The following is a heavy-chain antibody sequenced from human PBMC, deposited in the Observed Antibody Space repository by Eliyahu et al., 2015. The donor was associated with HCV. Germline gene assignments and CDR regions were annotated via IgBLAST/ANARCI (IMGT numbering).Heavy chain of an antibody. CDR1: GFTFXSYG. V-gene: IGHV3-30*18. Sequence: QAQLVESGGGVVQPGKSLRLSCXASGFTFXSYGMHWVRQAPGKGLEWVAFISYDGSNKYYEDSVKGRFTISRDNSKNTLYLQMNSLITEDTAVFYCAKETDYGDRFMFYQYGVDVWAKGPRSPSP. D-gene: IGHD4-17*01. J-gene: IGHJ6*02. CDR2: ISYDGSNK. CDR3: AKETDYGDRFMFYQYGVDV.